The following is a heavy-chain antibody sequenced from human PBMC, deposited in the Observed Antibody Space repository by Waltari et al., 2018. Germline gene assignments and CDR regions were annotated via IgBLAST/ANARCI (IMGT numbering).Heavy chain of an antibody. CDR2: IYYSGST. Sequence: QLQLQESGPGLVKPSETLSLTCTVSGGSISSSSYYWGWIRQPPGKGLGWIGSIYYSGSTYYNPSLKSRVTISVDTSKNQFSLKLSSVTAADTAVYYCARLGATTLDYWGQGTLVTVSS. J-gene: IGHJ4*02. CDR3: ARLGATTLDY. D-gene: IGHD5-12*01. CDR1: GGSISSSSYY. V-gene: IGHV4-39*01.